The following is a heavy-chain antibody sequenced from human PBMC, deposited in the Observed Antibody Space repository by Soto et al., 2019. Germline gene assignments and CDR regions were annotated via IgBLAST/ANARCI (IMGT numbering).Heavy chain of an antibody. V-gene: IGHV4-59*01. J-gene: IGHJ5*02. CDR2: IYYSGST. CDR3: ARGLNSGWFDP. CDR1: GGSISSYY. Sequence: SETLSLTCTVYGGSISSYYWGWIRQPPGKGLEWIGYIYYSGSTNYNPSLKSRVTISVDTSKNQFSLKLSSVTAADTAVYYCARGLNSGWFDPWGQGTLVTVSS.